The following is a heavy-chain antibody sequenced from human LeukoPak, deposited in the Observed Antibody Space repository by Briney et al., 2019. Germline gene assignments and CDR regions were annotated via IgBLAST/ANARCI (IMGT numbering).Heavy chain of an antibody. CDR1: GFTFSSYA. D-gene: IGHD3-22*01. J-gene: IGHJ4*02. Sequence: GGSLRLSCAASGFTFSSYAMSWVRQAPGKGLEWVSAISGSGGSTYYADSVKGRFTISRDNSKNTLYLQMNSLRAEDTAVYYCAKEDYYDSSSYYQKKDYWGQGTLVTVSS. CDR2: ISGSGGST. CDR3: AKEDYYDSSSYYQKKDY. V-gene: IGHV3-23*01.